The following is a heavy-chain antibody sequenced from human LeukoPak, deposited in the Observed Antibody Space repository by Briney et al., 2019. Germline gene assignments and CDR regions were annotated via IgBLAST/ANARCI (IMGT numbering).Heavy chain of an antibody. D-gene: IGHD6-19*01. CDR1: GFTVSSNY. V-gene: IGHV3-53*01. J-gene: IGHJ4*02. CDR3: ARDTGYSSGFDY. CDR2: IYSGGST. Sequence: GGSLRLSCAASGFTVSSNYMSWVRQAPGKGRGWVSVIYSGGSTYYADSVKGRFTISRDNSKNTLYLQMNSLRAEDTAVYYCARDTGYSSGFDYWGQGTLVTVSS.